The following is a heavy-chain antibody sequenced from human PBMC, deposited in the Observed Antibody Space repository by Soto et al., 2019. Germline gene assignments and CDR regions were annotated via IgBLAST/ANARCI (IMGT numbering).Heavy chain of an antibody. CDR3: AIYDSSGSRGFQH. V-gene: IGHV4-31*03. CDR1: GGSISSGGYY. Sequence: QVQLQESGPGLVKPSQTLSLTCTVSGGSISSGGYYWSWIRQHPGKGLEWIGYIYYSGSTYYNPSLKSRVTISVHTSKNQFSLKLSSVTAADTAVYYCAIYDSSGSRGFQHWGQGTLVTVSS. J-gene: IGHJ1*01. CDR2: IYYSGST. D-gene: IGHD3-22*01.